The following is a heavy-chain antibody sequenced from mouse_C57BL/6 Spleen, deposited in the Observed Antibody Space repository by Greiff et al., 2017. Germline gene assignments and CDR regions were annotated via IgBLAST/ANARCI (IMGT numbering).Heavy chain of an antibody. Sequence: VQLQQSGAELVRPGASVKMSCKASGYTFTSYTMHWVKQRPGQGLEWIGYINPSSGYTKYNQKFKDKATLTADKSSSTAYLQLSSLTSEDSAVYYCARAGGSSPWFAYWGQGTLVTVSA. CDR2: INPSSGYT. J-gene: IGHJ3*01. D-gene: IGHD1-1*02. CDR3: ARAGGSSPWFAY. CDR1: GYTFTSYT. V-gene: IGHV1-4*01.